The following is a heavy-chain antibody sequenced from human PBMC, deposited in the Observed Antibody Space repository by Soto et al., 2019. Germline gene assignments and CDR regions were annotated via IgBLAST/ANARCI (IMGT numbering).Heavy chain of an antibody. CDR3: ARRTWGMDV. J-gene: IGHJ6*02. V-gene: IGHV4-4*02. Sequence: QVQLQESGPGLVKPSGTLSLTCAVSSGSIGTTNWWSWVRQTPGKGLVWIGEIFHSGNTYYNPSLSSRVTISVVTSKNQFSLNLRSVTAADTAVYYCARRTWGMDVWGQGTTVTVSS. D-gene: IGHD2-8*01. CDR2: IFHSGNT. CDR1: SGSIGTTNW.